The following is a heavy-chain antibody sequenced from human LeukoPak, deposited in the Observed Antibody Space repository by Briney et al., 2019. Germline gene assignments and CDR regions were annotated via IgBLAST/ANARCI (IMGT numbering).Heavy chain of an antibody. CDR1: GYSFTSYW. V-gene: IGHV5-51*01. CDR2: IYPGDSDT. D-gene: IGHD7-27*01. J-gene: IGHJ3*02. CDR3: ARSRAPGAADAFDI. Sequence: GESLRISCKGSGYSFTSYWIGWVRQMPGKGLEWMGIIYPGDSDTRYSPSFQGQVTISADKSINTAYLQWSSLKAPDTAMYYCARSRAPGAADAFDIWGQGTMVTVSS.